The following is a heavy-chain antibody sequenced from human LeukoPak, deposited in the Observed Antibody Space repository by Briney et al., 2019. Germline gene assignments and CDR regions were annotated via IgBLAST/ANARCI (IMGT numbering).Heavy chain of an antibody. CDR1: GDSIRSGHHY. J-gene: IGHJ4*02. D-gene: IGHD5-18*01. CDR2: IYHSEST. V-gene: IGHV4-30-2*01. CDR3: AAVDTYFDDSYYIDF. Sequence: SETLSLTCTVSGDSIRSGHHYWSWIRQPPGKGLDWIGYIYHSESTYYNPSFKSRVTISEGRSESQFSLELRSVTAADTAVYYCAAVDTYFDDSYYIDFWGQGTLVTVSS.